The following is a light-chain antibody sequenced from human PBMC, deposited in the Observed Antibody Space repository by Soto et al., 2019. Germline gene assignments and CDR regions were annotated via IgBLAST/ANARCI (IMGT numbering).Light chain of an antibody. V-gene: IGKV1-39*01. Sequence: DIQMTQSPSSLSASEGDRVTITCRASQSISNYLNWYQQKPGKAPKLLIYAASSLQSGVPSRFSGSGSGTDFTLTISSLQPEDFATYSCQQSYTTLFTFGPGTNVDI. CDR1: QSISNY. CDR3: QQSYTTLFT. CDR2: AAS. J-gene: IGKJ3*01.